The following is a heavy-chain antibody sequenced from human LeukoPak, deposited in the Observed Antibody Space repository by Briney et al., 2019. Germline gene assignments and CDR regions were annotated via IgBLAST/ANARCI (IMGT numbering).Heavy chain of an antibody. V-gene: IGHV3-30*18. CDR1: GFTFSSYG. J-gene: IGHJ4*02. CDR3: AKDNWVDTAMVGVWELSY. D-gene: IGHD5-18*01. CDR2: ISYDGSNK. Sequence: PGGSLRLSCAASGFTFSSYGMHWVRQAPGKGLEWVAVISYDGSNKYYADSVKGRFTISRDNSKNTLYLQMNSLRAEDTAVYYCAKDNWVDTAMVGVWELSYWGQGTLVTVSS.